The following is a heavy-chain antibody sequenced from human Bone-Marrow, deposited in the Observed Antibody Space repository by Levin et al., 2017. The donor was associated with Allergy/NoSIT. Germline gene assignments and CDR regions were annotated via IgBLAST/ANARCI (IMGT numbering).Heavy chain of an antibody. V-gene: IGHV3-74*01. Sequence: GGSLRLSFAASGFTFKIFWMNWVRQTPGKGLVWVSRINSDGTNIDYADSVKGRFTISRDNAKNTVYLQLNSLRAEDTGVYYCARVRNRGYSSGWYSAFDIWGRGTLVTVSS. J-gene: IGHJ3*02. D-gene: IGHD6-13*01. CDR1: GFTFKIFW. CDR3: ARVRNRGYSSGWYSAFDI. CDR2: INSDGTNI.